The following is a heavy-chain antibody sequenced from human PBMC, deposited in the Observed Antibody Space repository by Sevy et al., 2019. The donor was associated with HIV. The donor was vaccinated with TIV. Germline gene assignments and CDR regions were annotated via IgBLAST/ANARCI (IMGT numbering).Heavy chain of an antibody. V-gene: IGHV3-23*01. D-gene: IGHD3-3*01. CDR1: GFTFSRYA. CDR3: AKGGDYNFWSGYQDY. J-gene: IGHJ4*02. CDR2: ISGSGGST. Sequence: GGSLRLSCAASGFTFSRYAMSWVRQTPGKGLEWVSTISGSGGSTYYADSVKGRITISRDNSKNTLYLQMNSLRTEDTAVYYCAKGGDYNFWSGYQDYWVQGTLVTVSS.